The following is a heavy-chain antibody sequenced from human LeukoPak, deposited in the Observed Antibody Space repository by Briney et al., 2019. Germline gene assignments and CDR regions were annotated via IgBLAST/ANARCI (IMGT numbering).Heavy chain of an antibody. J-gene: IGHJ5*02. CDR2: IYPGDSDT. Sequence: GESLKISCKGSGYSFTSYWIGWVRQMPRKGLEWMGIIYPGDSDTRYSPSFQGQVTISADKSISTAYLQWSSLKASDTAMYYCARHGIAAAVDSGWFDPWGQGTLVTVSS. V-gene: IGHV5-51*01. D-gene: IGHD6-13*01. CDR1: GYSFTSYW. CDR3: ARHGIAAAVDSGWFDP.